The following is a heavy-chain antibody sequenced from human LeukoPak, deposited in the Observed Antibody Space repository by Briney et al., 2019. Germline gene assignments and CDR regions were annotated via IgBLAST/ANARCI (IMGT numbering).Heavy chain of an antibody. CDR3: ARSLEVGYRGYYFDY. D-gene: IGHD5-24*01. CDR2: IKQDGSEK. Sequence: GGSRRLSCAASGFTFTRYWMSWVRQAPGKGLEWVATIKQDGSEKYYVDSVKGRFTISRDNANNSLYLQMKSLRDEDTAVYYCARSLEVGYRGYYFDYWGQGTLVTVSS. CDR1: GFTFTRYW. J-gene: IGHJ4*02. V-gene: IGHV3-7*01.